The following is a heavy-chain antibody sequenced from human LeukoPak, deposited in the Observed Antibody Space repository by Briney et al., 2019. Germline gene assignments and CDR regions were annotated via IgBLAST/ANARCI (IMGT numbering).Heavy chain of an antibody. CDR3: AKDRLMVRGVTDY. J-gene: IGHJ4*02. Sequence: GGSLRLSCAASGFTFSSYAMHWVRQAPGKGLEWVAVISYDGSNKYYADSVKGRFTISRDNSKNTLYLQMNSLRAEDTAVYYCAKDRLMVRGVTDYWGQGTLVTVSS. V-gene: IGHV3-30-3*01. CDR2: ISYDGSNK. D-gene: IGHD3-10*01. CDR1: GFTFSSYA.